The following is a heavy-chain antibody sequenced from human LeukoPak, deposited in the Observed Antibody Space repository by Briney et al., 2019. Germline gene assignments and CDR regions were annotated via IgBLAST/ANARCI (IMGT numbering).Heavy chain of an antibody. V-gene: IGHV3-20*04. D-gene: IGHD3-3*01. Sequence: PGGPLRLSCAASGFTFDDYGMSWVRQAPGKGLEWVSGINWNGGSTGYADSVKGRFTISRDNAKNSLYLQMNSLRAEDTALYYCARDRPYYDFWSGTFDPWGQGTLVTVSS. CDR3: ARDRPYYDFWSGTFDP. CDR1: GFTFDDYG. CDR2: INWNGGST. J-gene: IGHJ5*02.